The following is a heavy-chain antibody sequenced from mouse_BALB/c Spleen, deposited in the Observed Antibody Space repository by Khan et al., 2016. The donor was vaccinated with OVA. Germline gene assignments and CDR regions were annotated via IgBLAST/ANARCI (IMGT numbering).Heavy chain of an antibody. Sequence: EVQLQESGPGLVKPSQSLSLTCTVTGYSITSDYAWNWIRQFPGNKLEWMGYISYSGSTNYNPALKSRTPINRDTSKNQFFLQLNSVTTEDTATYYCARDGSRYNYAMDYWGQGTSVTVSS. CDR3: ARDGSRYNYAMDY. CDR2: ISYSGST. CDR1: GYSITSDYA. D-gene: IGHD2-3*01. V-gene: IGHV3-2*02. J-gene: IGHJ4*01.